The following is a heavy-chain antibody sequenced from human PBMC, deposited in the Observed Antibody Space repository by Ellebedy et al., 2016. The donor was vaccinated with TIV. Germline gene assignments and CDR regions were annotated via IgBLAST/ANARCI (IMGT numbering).Heavy chain of an antibody. D-gene: IGHD3-10*01. Sequence: SETLSLTXAVSGGSISSRSWWTWVRQPPGKGLEWIGEIYHSGSTSYNPSLKSRVTISVDKSKNQFSLNLSSVTAADTAVYYCATVSYNRPGSIIGHFFDFWGQGTLVTVSS. J-gene: IGHJ4*02. CDR3: ATVSYNRPGSIIGHFFDF. CDR1: GGSISSRSW. CDR2: IYHSGST. V-gene: IGHV4-4*02.